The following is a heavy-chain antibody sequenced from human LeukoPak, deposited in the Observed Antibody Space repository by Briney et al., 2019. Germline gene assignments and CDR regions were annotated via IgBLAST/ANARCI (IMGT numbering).Heavy chain of an antibody. J-gene: IGHJ4*02. CDR1: GGSITSGFYY. CDR3: ARDSSVRGVIISWFDY. V-gene: IGHV4-39*07. D-gene: IGHD3-10*01. Sequence: PSETLSLTCTVSGGSITSGFYYWGWIRQPPGKGLEWIGSVSYTGNTYYNPSLKGRVTISVDTSKNQFSLKLSSVTAADTAVYHCARDSSVRGVIISWFDYWGQGTLVTVSS. CDR2: VSYTGNT.